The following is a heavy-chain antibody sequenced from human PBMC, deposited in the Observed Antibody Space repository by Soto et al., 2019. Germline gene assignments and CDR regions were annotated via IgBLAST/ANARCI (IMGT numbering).Heavy chain of an antibody. J-gene: IGHJ4*02. V-gene: IGHV3-33*01. CDR3: ARGGTAMVYHFDY. D-gene: IGHD5-18*01. Sequence: PGGSLRLSCAASVFTFSSYGMQSFLHAPGKGLEWVAVIWYDGSNKYYADSVKGRFTIYRDNSTITLYLQMNSLRAEDTAVYYCARGGTAMVYHFDYWGQGTLVTVSS. CDR2: IWYDGSNK. CDR1: VFTFSSYG.